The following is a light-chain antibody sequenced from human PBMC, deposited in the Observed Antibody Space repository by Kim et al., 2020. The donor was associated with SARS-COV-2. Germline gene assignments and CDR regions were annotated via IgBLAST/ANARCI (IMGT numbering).Light chain of an antibody. CDR3: QQAQDFPLT. CDR2: AAS. CDR1: QSVSRY. V-gene: IGKV1-12*01. J-gene: IGKJ4*01. Sequence: ASVGDRVTITCRASQSVSRYLAWHQQKPGTAPKLLIYAASTLQSGVPSRFSGSGSGTEFTLTISNLQPEDFANYSCQQAQDFPLTFGGGTKVDIK.